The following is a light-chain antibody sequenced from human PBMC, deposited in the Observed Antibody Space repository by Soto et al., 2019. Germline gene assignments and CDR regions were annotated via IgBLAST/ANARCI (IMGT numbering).Light chain of an antibody. CDR1: QSISSW. CDR2: DAS. V-gene: IGKV1-5*01. Sequence: DIQMTQSPSTLSASVAHRVTITCRSSQSISSWLAWYQQKPGKAPKLLIYDASSLESGVPSRFSGSGSGTEFTLTISSLQTDDFATYYCQQYNSYSRTFGKGTKVDIK. CDR3: QQYNSYSRT. J-gene: IGKJ1*01.